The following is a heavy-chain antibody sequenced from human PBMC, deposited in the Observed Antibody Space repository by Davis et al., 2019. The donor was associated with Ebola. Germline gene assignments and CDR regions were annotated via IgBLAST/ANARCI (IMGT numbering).Heavy chain of an antibody. J-gene: IGHJ6*02. CDR3: ARARCSSTSCYSSYYYGMDV. CDR1: GFTFSSYE. V-gene: IGHV3-48*03. Sequence: PGGSLRLSCAASGFTFSSYEMNWVRQAPGKGLEWVSYISSSGSTIYYADSVKGRFTISRDNAKNSLYLQMNSLRAEDTAVYYCARARCSSTSCYSSYYYGMDVWGQGTTVTVSS. CDR2: ISSSGSTI. D-gene: IGHD2-2*02.